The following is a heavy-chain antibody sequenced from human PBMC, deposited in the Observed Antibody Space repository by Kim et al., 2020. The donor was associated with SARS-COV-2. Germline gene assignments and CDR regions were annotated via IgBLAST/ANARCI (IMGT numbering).Heavy chain of an antibody. V-gene: IGHV3-74*01. J-gene: IGHJ4*02. D-gene: IGHD3-16*01. CDR2: T. Sequence: TGYAASVKSRFTISRDNAKNTLYLQMNSLSAEDTAMYYCAKGGLPGALDYWGQGTLVTVSS. CDR3: AKGGLPGALDY.